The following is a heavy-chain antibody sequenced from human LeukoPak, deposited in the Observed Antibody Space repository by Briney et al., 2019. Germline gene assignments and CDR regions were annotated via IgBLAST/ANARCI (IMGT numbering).Heavy chain of an antibody. Sequence: PGGSLRLSCAASGFTFSSQAVNWVRQAPGKGLEWVSYIRNSGTTIYYADSVKGRFTISRDNAKNSLYLQMNSLRADDTAVYYCARDDCSGGSCNWYFDLWGRGTRVTVSS. CDR3: ARDDCSGGSCNWYFDL. V-gene: IGHV3-48*03. CDR2: IRNSGTTI. CDR1: GFTFSSQA. D-gene: IGHD2-15*01. J-gene: IGHJ2*01.